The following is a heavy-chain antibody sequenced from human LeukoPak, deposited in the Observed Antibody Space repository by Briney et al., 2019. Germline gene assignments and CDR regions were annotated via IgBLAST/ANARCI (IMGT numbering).Heavy chain of an antibody. Sequence: GGSLRLSCAASGFTFNTFGMNWVRQAPGKGLEWVAVIWYDGSNKYYADSVKGRFTISRDNAKNTLYLQMDSLRAEDTAVYFCARRLCSGGSCFDYWGQGTLVTVSS. CDR3: ARRLCSGGSCFDY. D-gene: IGHD2-15*01. CDR2: IWYDGSNK. J-gene: IGHJ4*02. CDR1: GFTFNTFG. V-gene: IGHV3-33*01.